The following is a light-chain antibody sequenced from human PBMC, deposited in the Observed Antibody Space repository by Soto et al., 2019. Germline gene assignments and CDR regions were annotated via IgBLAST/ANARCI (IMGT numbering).Light chain of an antibody. CDR3: LSADSSRLYV. V-gene: IGLV3-25*02. Sequence: SYDLTQPPSVSVSPGQTARITCSGDELPKEYAYWYQQKPGQAPLLVIYKGTERPSGIPERFSASSSGTTVTLTISGVQAEDEGDYYCLSADSSRLYVFGTGTKVTVL. CDR2: KGT. CDR1: ELPKEY. J-gene: IGLJ1*01.